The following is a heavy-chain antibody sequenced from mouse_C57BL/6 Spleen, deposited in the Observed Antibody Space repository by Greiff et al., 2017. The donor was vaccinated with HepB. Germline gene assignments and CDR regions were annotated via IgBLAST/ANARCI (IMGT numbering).Heavy chain of an antibody. D-gene: IGHD2-5*01. CDR2: ISDGGSYT. J-gene: IGHJ1*03. Sequence: EVMLVESGGGLVKPGGSLKLSCAASGFTFSSYAMSWVRQTPEKRLEWVATISDGGSYTYYPDNVKGRFTISRDNAKNNLYLQMSHLKSEDTAMYYCARDSNYVRYFDVWGTGTTVTVSS. V-gene: IGHV5-4*01. CDR3: ARDSNYVRYFDV. CDR1: GFTFSSYA.